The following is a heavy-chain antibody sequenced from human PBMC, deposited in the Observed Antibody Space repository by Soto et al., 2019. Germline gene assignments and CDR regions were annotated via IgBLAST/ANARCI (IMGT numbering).Heavy chain of an antibody. V-gene: IGHV3-15*07. Sequence: PGGSLRLSCAASGFTFSNAWMNWVRQAPGKGLEWVGRIKSKTDGGTTDYAAPVKGRFTISRDDSKNTLYLQMNSLKTEDTAVYYCTTTTVQGVIITYYYGMDVWGQGTTVTVSS. J-gene: IGHJ6*02. CDR3: TTTTVQGVIITYYYGMDV. CDR1: GFTFSNAW. D-gene: IGHD3-10*01. CDR2: IKSKTDGGTT.